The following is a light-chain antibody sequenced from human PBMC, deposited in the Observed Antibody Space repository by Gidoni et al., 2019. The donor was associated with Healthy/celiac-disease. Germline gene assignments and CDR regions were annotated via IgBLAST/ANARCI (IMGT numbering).Light chain of an antibody. J-gene: IGKJ4*01. CDR2: GAS. CDR3: HHYSRSPPIT. V-gene: IGKV3-20*01. Sequence: EIVLTQSPGTLSLSPGERATLSCRASQSVSSSYLAWYQHKPGQAPRLLIYGASNRASGIPDRFSGSGSGTDFTLTISRLEPEDFAVYYCHHYSRSPPITFGGGTKVEIK. CDR1: QSVSSSY.